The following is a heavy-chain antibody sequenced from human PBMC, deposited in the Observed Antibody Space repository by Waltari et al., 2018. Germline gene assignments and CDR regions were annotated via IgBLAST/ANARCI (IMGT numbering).Heavy chain of an antibody. Sequence: QVQLQQWGAGLLKPSETLSLTCAVYGGSFSGYYWSWIRQPPGKGLEWIGEINHSGSTNYNPVLKSRVTISVDTSKNQFSLKLSSVTAADTAVYYCARGVEMATIRYYYYYMDVWGKGTTVTVSS. V-gene: IGHV4-34*01. D-gene: IGHD5-12*01. CDR1: GGSFSGYY. J-gene: IGHJ6*03. CDR2: INHSGST. CDR3: ARGVEMATIRYYYYYMDV.